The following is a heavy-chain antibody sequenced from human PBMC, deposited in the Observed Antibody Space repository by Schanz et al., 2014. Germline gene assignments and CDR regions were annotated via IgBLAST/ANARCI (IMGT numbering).Heavy chain of an antibody. V-gene: IGHV1-46*03. J-gene: IGHJ4*02. CDR1: GYPFTNYY. D-gene: IGHD6-13*01. Sequence: QVHLEQSGPEVKKPGASVKLSCRASGYPFTNYYIHWVRQAPGQGLEWMGIVNPGGGSTSYAQKFQGRVTMTRDTSTSTVYMELSSLRSEDTAVYYCARDGEAAAGCDYWGQGTLVTVSS. CDR3: ARDGEAAAGCDY. CDR2: VNPGGGST.